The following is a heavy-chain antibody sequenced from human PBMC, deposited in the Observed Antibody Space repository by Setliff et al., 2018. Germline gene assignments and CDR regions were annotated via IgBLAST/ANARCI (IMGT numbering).Heavy chain of an antibody. Sequence: PSETLSLTCTVSGDSISSSNYYWGWIRQPPGKGLEWIAAIKYSGSTSFNPSLKSRVTISVDKSKSQFSLKLSSVTAVDTAVYYCARGGRIAARSWIDYWGQGTLVTVSS. CDR2: IKYSGST. CDR1: GDSISSSNYY. J-gene: IGHJ4*02. D-gene: IGHD6-6*01. V-gene: IGHV4-39*02. CDR3: ARGGRIAARSWIDY.